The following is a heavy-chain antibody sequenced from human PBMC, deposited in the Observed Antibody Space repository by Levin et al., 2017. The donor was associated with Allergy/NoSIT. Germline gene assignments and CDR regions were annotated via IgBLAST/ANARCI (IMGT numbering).Heavy chain of an antibody. J-gene: IGHJ6*02. V-gene: IGHV3-74*01. CDR2: INSDGSST. D-gene: IGHD1-26*01. CDR1: GFTFSSYW. CDR3: ARDRLYSGSYYYYYGMDG. Sequence: GESLKISCAASGFTFSSYWMHWVRQAPGKGLVWVSRINSDGSSTSYADSVKGRFTISRDNAKNTLYLQMNSLRAEDTAVYYCARDRLYSGSYYYYYGMDGWGQGTTVTVSS.